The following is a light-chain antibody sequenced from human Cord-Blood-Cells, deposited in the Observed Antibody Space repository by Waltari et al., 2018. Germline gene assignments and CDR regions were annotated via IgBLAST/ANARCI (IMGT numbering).Light chain of an antibody. CDR1: SSDVGGYNY. J-gene: IGLJ3*02. CDR3: SSYAGSNNV. V-gene: IGLV2-8*01. Sequence: QSALTQPPSASGSPGQSVTISCPGTSSDVGGYNYVSWYQQHPRKAPKLMIYEVSKRPSGVPDRFSGSKSGNTASLTVSGLQAEDEADYYCSSYAGSNNVFGGGTKLTVL. CDR2: EVS.